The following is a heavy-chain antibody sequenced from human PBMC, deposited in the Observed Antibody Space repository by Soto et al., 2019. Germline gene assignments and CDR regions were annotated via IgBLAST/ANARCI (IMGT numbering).Heavy chain of an antibody. CDR1: GGSISTYY. D-gene: IGHD5-12*01. V-gene: IGHV4-59*01. CDR3: ARGRGYSGQRRGWFDP. CDR2: IYYSGRT. Sequence: QLQLQESGPGLVKPSETLSLTCTVSGGSISTYYWNWIRQPPGKGLEWIGDIYYSGRTNYNPSLKSLVAISVDMSKNQFSLNLSSVTPADTAVYYCARGRGYSGQRRGWFDPWGQGTLVTVSS. J-gene: IGHJ5*02.